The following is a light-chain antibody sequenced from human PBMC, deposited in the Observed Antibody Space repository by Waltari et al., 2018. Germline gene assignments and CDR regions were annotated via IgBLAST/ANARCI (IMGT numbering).Light chain of an antibody. Sequence: EILMTQSPATLSVSPGERATLSCRASQSIASNLAWYQQRPDQPPRLLIFDASTRATGVPARFSGSGSGTEFTLTIRTLQSEDSAVYYCQQYNVRPPITFGQGTRLEIK. CDR3: QQYNVRPPIT. CDR1: QSIASN. CDR2: DAS. V-gene: IGKV3-15*01. J-gene: IGKJ5*01.